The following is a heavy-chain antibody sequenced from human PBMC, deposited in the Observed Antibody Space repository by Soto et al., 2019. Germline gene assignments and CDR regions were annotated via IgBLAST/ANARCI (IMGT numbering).Heavy chain of an antibody. J-gene: IGHJ6*02. D-gene: IGHD3-22*01. CDR1: GYTFSSYG. V-gene: IGHV1-18*01. CDR2: ISPYNDDT. Sequence: ASVKVSFKASGYTFSSYGISWVRQAPGQGLEWLGWISPYNDDTKYAQKVQGRVFMTTDTSSKTAYLDLRSLRSDDTAVYYCARGGYYDSSGSRDYHYYGMNVWGQGTTVTVSS. CDR3: ARGGYYDSSGSRDYHYYGMNV.